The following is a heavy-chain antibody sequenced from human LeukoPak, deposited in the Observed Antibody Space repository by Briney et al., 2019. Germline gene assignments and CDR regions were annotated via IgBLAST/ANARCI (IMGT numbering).Heavy chain of an antibody. V-gene: IGHV1-69*13. Sequence: SVKLSCKASGGTFTSYGISWVRQGPGPGLEWMCAVIPIFGTANYAQKFQGRVTITADESTSTAYMELSSLRSEDTAVYYCATKRMYSNFDYYYYYMDVWGKGTTVTVSS. CDR2: VIPIFGTA. CDR1: GGTFTSYG. J-gene: IGHJ6*03. D-gene: IGHD4-11*01. CDR3: ATKRMYSNFDYYYYYMDV.